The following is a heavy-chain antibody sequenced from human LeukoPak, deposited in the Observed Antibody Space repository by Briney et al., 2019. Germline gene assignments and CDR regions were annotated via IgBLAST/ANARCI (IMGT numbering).Heavy chain of an antibody. CDR1: GYTFTRYD. V-gene: IGHV1-8*01. D-gene: IGHD2-2*01. CDR3: ARGPTQVVVLGYYYMDV. J-gene: IGHJ6*03. Sequence: ASVKVSCQASGYTFTRYDINWVRQATRQGRKWMGWMNPYSGNTGCAQKFQSRVTMTRNTSISTAYMELSSLRSEDTAVYYGARGPTQVVVLGYYYMDVWGKGTTVTVSS. CDR2: MNPYSGNT.